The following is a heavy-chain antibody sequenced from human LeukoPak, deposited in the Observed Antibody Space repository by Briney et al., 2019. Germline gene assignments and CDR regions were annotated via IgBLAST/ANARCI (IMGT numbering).Heavy chain of an antibody. CDR3: AREWELVY. J-gene: IGHJ4*02. CDR2: ISYDGSTK. CDR1: GFTFSSYA. V-gene: IGHV3-30-3*01. Sequence: GGSLRLSCAASGFTFSSYAMHWVRQAPGKGLEWVAVISYDGSTKYYADSVKGRFTISRDNSKNMLYLQMNSLRAEDTAVYYCAREWELVYWGQGTLATVSS. D-gene: IGHD1-26*01.